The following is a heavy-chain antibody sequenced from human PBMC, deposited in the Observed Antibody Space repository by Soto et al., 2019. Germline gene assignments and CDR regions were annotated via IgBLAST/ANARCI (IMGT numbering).Heavy chain of an antibody. CDR3: AREQQLDTGNFDY. V-gene: IGHV1-3*01. CDR2: INAGNGNT. D-gene: IGHD1-1*01. Sequence: QVQHVQSGAELKKPGASVRVSCKASGYIFTNYAIHWVRQAPGQRLEWMAWINAGNGNTKYSQSFQDRLIVTRDTSATTVYMELSSLKFEDTAVYYCAREQQLDTGNFDYWGQGTLVTVSS. J-gene: IGHJ4*02. CDR1: GYIFTNYA.